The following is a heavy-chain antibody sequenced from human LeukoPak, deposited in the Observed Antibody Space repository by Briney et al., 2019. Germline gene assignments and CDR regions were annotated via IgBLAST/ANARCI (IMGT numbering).Heavy chain of an antibody. Sequence: GGSLRLSCAASGFTISRSSMHWVRQAPGKGLEFVSAIGRSGGNTYYANSVKGRFTISRDTSKNTLYLQVGSLRVEDMAVYYCARVGDRSGNGYSHWGQGTLVTVSS. V-gene: IGHV3-64*01. CDR3: ARVGDRSGNGYSH. CDR1: GFTISRSS. D-gene: IGHD2-2*03. CDR2: IGRSGGNT. J-gene: IGHJ4*02.